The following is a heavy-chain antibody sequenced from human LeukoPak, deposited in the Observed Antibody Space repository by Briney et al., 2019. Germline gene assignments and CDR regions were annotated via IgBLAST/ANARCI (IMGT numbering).Heavy chain of an antibody. J-gene: IGHJ4*02. CDR2: INPNSGGT. CDR3: VPTGIAVAGTL. CDR1: GYTFTGYY. V-gene: IGHV1-2*06. D-gene: IGHD6-19*01. Sequence: GASVKVSCXASGYTFTGYYMHWVRQAPGQGLEWMGRINPNSGGTNYAQKFQGRVTMTRDMSISTAYMELSRLGSDDTAVYYCVPTGIAVAGTLWGQGTLVTVSS.